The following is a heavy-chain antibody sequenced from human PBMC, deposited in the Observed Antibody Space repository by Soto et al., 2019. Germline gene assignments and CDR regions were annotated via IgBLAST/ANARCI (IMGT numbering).Heavy chain of an antibody. J-gene: IGHJ4*02. CDR3: AKDTSYYYAFYYFDY. Sequence: HPGGSLRLSCAASGFTFSSYAMSWVRQAPGKGLEWVSAISGSGGSTYYADSVKGRFTISRDNSKNTLYLQMNSLRAEDTAVYYCAKDTSYYYAFYYFDYWGQGTLVTVSS. V-gene: IGHV3-23*01. CDR2: ISGSGGST. CDR1: GFTFSSYA. D-gene: IGHD3-10*01.